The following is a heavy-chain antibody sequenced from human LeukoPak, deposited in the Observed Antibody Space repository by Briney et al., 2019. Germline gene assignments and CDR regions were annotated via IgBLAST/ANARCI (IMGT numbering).Heavy chain of an antibody. Sequence: PSETLSLTCAVYGGSFSGYYWSWIRQPPGKGLEWIGEINHSGSTNYNPSLKSRVTISVVTSKNQFSLKLSSVTAADTAVYYCARQGYCSSTSCYDYWGQGTLVTVSS. CDR2: INHSGST. D-gene: IGHD2-2*01. CDR3: ARQGYCSSTSCYDY. V-gene: IGHV4-34*01. J-gene: IGHJ4*02. CDR1: GGSFSGYY.